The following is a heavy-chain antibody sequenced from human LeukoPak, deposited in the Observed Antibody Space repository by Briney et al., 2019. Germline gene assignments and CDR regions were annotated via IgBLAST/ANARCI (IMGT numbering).Heavy chain of an antibody. J-gene: IGHJ5*02. CDR3: AREGVVAATEAYAFDP. Sequence: GASVKVSCKASGGTFSSFAITWVRQAPGQGLEWMGIINPSGGSTSYAQKFQGRVTMTRDTSTSTVYMELSSLRSEDTAVYYCAREGVVAATEAYAFDPWGQGTLVTVSS. V-gene: IGHV1-46*01. CDR1: GGTFSSFA. D-gene: IGHD2-15*01. CDR2: INPSGGST.